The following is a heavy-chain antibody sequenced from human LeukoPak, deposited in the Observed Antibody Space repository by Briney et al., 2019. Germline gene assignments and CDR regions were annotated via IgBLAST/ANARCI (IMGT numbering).Heavy chain of an antibody. CDR1: GFTFSNYN. Sequence: GGSLRLSCVASGFTFSNYNMNWVRQAPGKGLEWVSSISSGSSYIYYADSVKGRFTISRDNAKNSLYLQMNSLRAEDTAVYYCARAGVKGWFGDPPYYFDYWGQGTLVTVSS. V-gene: IGHV3-21*04. CDR2: ISSGSSYI. D-gene: IGHD3-10*01. J-gene: IGHJ4*02. CDR3: ARAGVKGWFGDPPYYFDY.